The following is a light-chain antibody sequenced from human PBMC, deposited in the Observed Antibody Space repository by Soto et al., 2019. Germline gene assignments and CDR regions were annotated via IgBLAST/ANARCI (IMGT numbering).Light chain of an antibody. CDR1: QTISRN. V-gene: IGKV3-15*01. Sequence: IVLTQSPVTLSVSPGERATLSCRASQTISRNLAWYQQRPGQAPRLLIYAASTRATGVPARFSGSGSGTEFTLTINSLQSEDFALYYCHQYNNWPPGTFGQGTKVEIK. CDR3: HQYNNWPPGT. J-gene: IGKJ2*01. CDR2: AAS.